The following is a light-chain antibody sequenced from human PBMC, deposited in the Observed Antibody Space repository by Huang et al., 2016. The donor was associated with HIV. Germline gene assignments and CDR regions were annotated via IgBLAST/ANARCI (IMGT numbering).Light chain of an antibody. J-gene: IGKJ3*01. Sequence: DIHMTQSPSSLSASVGDRVTITCRASQTISNFLNWYQQKSGQAPKLLIYDASTLQSGFPSRFSGGGSGADFTLTIASLQPEDIAVYYCQQSYSPLRVTFGPGTKVDI. CDR1: QTISNF. V-gene: IGKV1-39*01. CDR2: DAS. CDR3: QQSYSPLRVT.